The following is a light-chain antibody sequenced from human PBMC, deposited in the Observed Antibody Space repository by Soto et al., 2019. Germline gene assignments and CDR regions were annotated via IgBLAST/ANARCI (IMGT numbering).Light chain of an antibody. CDR2: AAS. J-gene: IGKJ1*01. CDR3: QQYNNWPLT. V-gene: IGKV3-15*01. CDR1: QSVSSY. Sequence: EIVLTQSPDTLSLSPGERATLSCRAVQSVSSYLAWYQQKPGQAPRLLIYAASTRATGLPARFSGSGSGTEFTLTISSLQSEDFAVYSCQQYNNWPLTFGQGTKVDIK.